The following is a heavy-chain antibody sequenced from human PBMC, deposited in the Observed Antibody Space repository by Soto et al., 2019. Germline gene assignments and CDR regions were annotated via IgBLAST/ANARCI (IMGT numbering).Heavy chain of an antibody. V-gene: IGHV4-34*01. CDR3: AREQRSATKTTYNWFDP. D-gene: IGHD1-26*01. J-gene: IGHJ5*02. Sequence: TSETLSLTCAVYGGSFSGYYWSWIRQPPGKGLEWIGEINHSGSTNYNPSLKSRVTISVDTSKNQFSLKLSSVTAADTAVYYCAREQRSATKTTYNWFDPWGQGTLVTSPQ. CDR1: GGSFSGYY. CDR2: INHSGST.